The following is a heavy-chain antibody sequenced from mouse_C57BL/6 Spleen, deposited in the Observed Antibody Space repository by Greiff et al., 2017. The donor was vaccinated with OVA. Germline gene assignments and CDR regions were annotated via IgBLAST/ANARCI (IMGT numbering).Heavy chain of an antibody. CDR3: ARWGYGTAMDY. V-gene: IGHV1-52*01. CDR2: IDPSDSET. J-gene: IGHJ4*01. CDR1: GYTFTSYW. D-gene: IGHD1-1*01. Sequence: QVQLQQPGAELVRPGSSVKLSCKASGYTFTSYWLHWVKQRPIQGLEWIGNIDPSDSETHYNQKFKDKATLTVDKSSSTAYMQLSSLTSEDSAVYYCARWGYGTAMDYWGQGTSVTVSS.